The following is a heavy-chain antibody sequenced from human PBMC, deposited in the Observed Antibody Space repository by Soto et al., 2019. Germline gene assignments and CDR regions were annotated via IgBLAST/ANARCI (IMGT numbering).Heavy chain of an antibody. D-gene: IGHD3-22*01. CDR1: GFTFRSYG. J-gene: IGHJ4*02. CDR2: ISGAGDAT. Sequence: GGSLRLSCVASGFTFRSYGMSWVRQPPGKGLEWVSGISGAGDATYYADSVKGRFTISRDYSKNTLNLQMKSLRAEDTAVYYCAKQDDSVSLDAFDSWGRGTLVTVSS. V-gene: IGHV3-23*01. CDR3: AKQDDSVSLDAFDS.